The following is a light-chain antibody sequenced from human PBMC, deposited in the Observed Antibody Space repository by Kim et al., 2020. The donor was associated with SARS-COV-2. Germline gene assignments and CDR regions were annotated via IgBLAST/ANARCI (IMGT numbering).Light chain of an antibody. Sequence: QSALTQPASVSGSPGQSITISCTGTSSDVGAYNYVSWYQQHPGKAPKLMISDVSNRPSGVSNRISGSKSGNTDSLTISGLQADDEAHYYCSSTTENSTVLFGGGTQLTVL. CDR3: SSTTENSTVL. V-gene: IGLV2-14*03. CDR1: SSDVGAYNY. J-gene: IGLJ2*01. CDR2: DVS.